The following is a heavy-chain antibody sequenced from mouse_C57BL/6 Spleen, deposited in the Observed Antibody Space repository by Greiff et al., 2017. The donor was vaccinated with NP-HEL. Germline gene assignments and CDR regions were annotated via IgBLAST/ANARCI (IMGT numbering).Heavy chain of an antibody. V-gene: IGHV1-9*01. J-gene: IGHJ1*03. CDR3: ARRDYYGSSYEWYFDV. CDR2: ILPGSGST. D-gene: IGHD1-1*01. Sequence: QVQLKESGAELMKPGASVKLSCKATGYTFTGYWLEWVKQRPGHGLEWIGEILPGSGSTNYNEKFKGKATFTADTSSNTAYMQLSSLTTEDSAIYYCARRDYYGSSYEWYFDVWGTGTTVTVSS. CDR1: GYTFTGYW.